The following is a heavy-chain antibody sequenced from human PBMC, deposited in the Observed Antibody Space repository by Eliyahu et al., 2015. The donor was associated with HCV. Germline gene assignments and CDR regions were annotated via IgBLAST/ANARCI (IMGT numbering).Heavy chain of an antibody. CDR3: ARELYYDILTGQGNYYYGMDV. CDR1: GXXXTSYY. J-gene: IGHJ6*02. Sequence: QVQLVQSGAEVKKPGASVKVSCKASGXXXTSYYMHWVRQAPGQGLEWXGIINPSGGSTSYAQKFQGRVTMTRDTSTSTVYMELSSLRSEDTAVYYCARELYYDILTGQGNYYYGMDVWGQGTTVTVSS. CDR2: INPSGGST. V-gene: IGHV1-46*01. D-gene: IGHD3-9*01.